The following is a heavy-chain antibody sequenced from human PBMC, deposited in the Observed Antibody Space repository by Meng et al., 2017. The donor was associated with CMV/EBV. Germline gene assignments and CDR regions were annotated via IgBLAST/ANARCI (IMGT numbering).Heavy chain of an antibody. V-gene: IGHV1-69*13. Sequence: SVKVSCKSSGGSFSRYAFSWVRQAPGQGLEWVGRIVPFFPTTNYAQKFQGRITMTADESTTTAHMDLRSLRSEDTAVYYCVRVLGDFWSGFGTQDYYYHNMDVWGPGTTVTVSS. CDR2: IVPFFPTT. J-gene: IGHJ6*02. D-gene: IGHD3-3*01. CDR3: VRVLGDFWSGFGTQDYYYHNMDV. CDR1: GGSFSRYA.